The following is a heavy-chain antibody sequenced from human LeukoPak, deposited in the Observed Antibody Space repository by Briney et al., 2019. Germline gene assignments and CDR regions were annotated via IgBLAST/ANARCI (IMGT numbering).Heavy chain of an antibody. CDR2: IKSKTDGGTT. Sequence: PGGSLRLSCAASGFTFSSYAMSWVRQAPGKGLEWVGRIKSKTDGGTTDYAAPVKGRFTISRDDSKNTLYLQMNSLKTEDTAVYYCTTEYYYGSGSYYNGDWGQGTLVTVSS. V-gene: IGHV3-15*01. D-gene: IGHD3-10*01. CDR1: GFTFSSYA. CDR3: TTEYYYGSGSYYNGD. J-gene: IGHJ4*02.